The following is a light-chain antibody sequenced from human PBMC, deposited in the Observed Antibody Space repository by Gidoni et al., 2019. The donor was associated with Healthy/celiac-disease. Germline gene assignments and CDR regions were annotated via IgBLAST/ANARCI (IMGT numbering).Light chain of an antibody. CDR2: DAS. V-gene: IGKV3-11*01. J-gene: IGKJ3*01. Sequence: EIVLTQYPATLSLSPGERATLSCRASQSVSSYLAWYQQKPGQAPRLLIYDASNRATGIPARFSGSGSGTDFTLTISSLEPEDFAVYYCQQRSNWPPFTFDPGTKVDIK. CDR1: QSVSSY. CDR3: QQRSNWPPFT.